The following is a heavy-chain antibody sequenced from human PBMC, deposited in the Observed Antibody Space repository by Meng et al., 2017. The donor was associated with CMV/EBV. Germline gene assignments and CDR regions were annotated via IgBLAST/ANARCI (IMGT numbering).Heavy chain of an antibody. CDR2: IWYDGSNK. CDR3: AREISGSALDY. V-gene: IGHV3-33*01. J-gene: IGHJ4*02. D-gene: IGHD7-27*01. Sequence: SCAASGFTFSSYGMPWVRQAPGKGLEWVAVIWYDGSNKYYTDSVKGRFTISRDNSKNTVYLQMNSLRAEDTAVYYCAREISGSALDYWGQGTLVTVSS. CDR1: GFTFSSYG.